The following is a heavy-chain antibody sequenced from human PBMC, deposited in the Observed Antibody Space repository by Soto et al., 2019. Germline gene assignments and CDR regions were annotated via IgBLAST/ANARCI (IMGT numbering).Heavy chain of an antibody. D-gene: IGHD3-3*02. J-gene: IGHJ4*02. Sequence: QVQLVQSGAEVKKPGSSVKVSCKASGGTFSSYTISWVRQAPGQGLEWMGRIIPILGIANYAQKFQGRVTITADKSTSTAYMELSSLRSEDTAVYYCAGDVSRVSHYYFDYWGQGTLVTVSS. CDR2: IIPILGIA. CDR1: GGTFSSYT. V-gene: IGHV1-69*08. CDR3: AGDVSRVSHYYFDY.